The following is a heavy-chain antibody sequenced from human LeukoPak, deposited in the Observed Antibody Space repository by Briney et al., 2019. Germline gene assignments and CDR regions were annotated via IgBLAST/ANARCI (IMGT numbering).Heavy chain of an antibody. J-gene: IGHJ2*01. V-gene: IGHV4-30-2*01. Sequence: SQTLSLTCTVSGGSISSGGYYWSWIRQPPGKGLEWIGYIYHSGSTYYNPSLKSRVTISVDRSKNQFSLKLSSVTAADTAVYYCARERGWYFDLWGRGTLVTVSS. D-gene: IGHD3-10*01. CDR1: GGSISSGGYY. CDR2: IYHSGST. CDR3: ARERGWYFDL.